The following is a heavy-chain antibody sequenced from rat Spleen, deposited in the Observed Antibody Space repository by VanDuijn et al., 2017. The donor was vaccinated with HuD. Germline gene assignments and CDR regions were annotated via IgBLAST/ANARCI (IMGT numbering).Heavy chain of an antibody. CDR1: GFTFNNYW. CDR2: ITETGDNI. V-gene: IGHV5-31*01. Sequence: EVQLVESGGGLVQPGRSLKVSCVASGFTFNNYWMSWIRQAPGKGLEWIASITETGDNIYYPDSVKGRFTISRDNAKNTVDMKLSSLRSEDTAMYFCVRERWERNFDYWGQGVMVTVSS. J-gene: IGHJ2*01. CDR3: VRERWERNFDY. D-gene: IGHD5-1*01.